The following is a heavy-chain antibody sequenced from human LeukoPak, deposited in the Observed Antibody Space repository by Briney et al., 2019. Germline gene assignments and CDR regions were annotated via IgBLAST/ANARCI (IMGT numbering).Heavy chain of an antibody. CDR1: GFTFSSYG. V-gene: IGHV3-30*18. D-gene: IGHD3-9*01. Sequence: SGGSLRLSCAASGFTFSSYGMHWVRQAPGKGLEWVAVISYDGSNKYYADSVKGRFTISRDNSKNTLYLQMNSLRAEDTAVYYCAKFFDILTGYFDSWGQGTLVTVSS. CDR3: AKFFDILTGYFDS. CDR2: ISYDGSNK. J-gene: IGHJ4*02.